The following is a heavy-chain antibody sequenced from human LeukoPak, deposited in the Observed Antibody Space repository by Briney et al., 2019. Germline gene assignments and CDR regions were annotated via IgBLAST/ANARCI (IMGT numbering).Heavy chain of an antibody. J-gene: IGHJ4*02. CDR2: ISSSSSYI. V-gene: IGHV3-21*01. CDR3: EREWESDYVWGD. CDR1: GFTFSSYS. Sequence: GGSLRLSCAASGFTFSSYSMNWVRQAPGKGLEWVSSISSSSSYIYYADSVKGRFTISRDNAKNSLYLQMNSLRAEDTAVYYCEREWESDYVWGDWGQGTLVTVSS. D-gene: IGHD3-16*01.